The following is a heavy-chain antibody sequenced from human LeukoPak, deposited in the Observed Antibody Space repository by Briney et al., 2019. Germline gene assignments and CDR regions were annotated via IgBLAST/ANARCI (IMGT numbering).Heavy chain of an antibody. CDR1: GFTFSSYW. CDR3: ARTEYEQYSSSWFDY. D-gene: IGHD6-13*01. V-gene: IGHV3-74*01. J-gene: IGHJ4*02. Sequence: GGSLRLSCVASGFTFSSYWMHWVRQAPGKGLVWVSRINSDGSSTSYADSVKGRFTISRDNAKNTLYLQMNSLRAEDTAVYYCARTEYEQYSSSWFDYWGQGTLVTVSS. CDR2: INSDGSST.